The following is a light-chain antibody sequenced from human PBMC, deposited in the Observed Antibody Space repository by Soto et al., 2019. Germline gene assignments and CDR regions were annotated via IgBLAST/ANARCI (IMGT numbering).Light chain of an antibody. V-gene: IGKV3-20*01. J-gene: IGKJ5*01. CDR1: QSISIG. Sequence: EIVLTQSPATLSVTPGETATLSCRASQSISIGLAWYQQKPGQAPRLLIYGVSSRATGVPVSFSGSGSGTDFTLTISRLEPEDFAVYYCQQYVSAPITFGQGTRLEIK. CDR3: QQYVSAPIT. CDR2: GVS.